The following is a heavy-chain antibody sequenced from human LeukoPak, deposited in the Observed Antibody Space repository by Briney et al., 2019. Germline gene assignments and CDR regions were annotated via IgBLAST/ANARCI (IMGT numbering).Heavy chain of an antibody. J-gene: IGHJ3*02. CDR2: INPNSGDT. D-gene: IGHD2-2*01. CDR1: GYTFTGYY. Sequence: ASGKVSCKASGYTFTGYYMHWVRQAPGQGLEWMGWINPNSGDTNYAQKFQGRVTMTRDTSISTAYMELSRLRSDDTAVYYCARDWYQKAFDIWGQGTMVTVSS. CDR3: ARDWYQKAFDI. V-gene: IGHV1-2*02.